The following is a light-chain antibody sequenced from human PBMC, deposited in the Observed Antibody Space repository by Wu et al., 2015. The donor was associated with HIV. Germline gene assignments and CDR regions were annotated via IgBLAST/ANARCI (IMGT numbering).Light chain of an antibody. CDR2: GAS. CDR3: QQYGSSPPWT. V-gene: IGKV3-20*01. Sequence: EIVLTQSPGTLSLSPGERATLSCRASQSVSSYLAWYQQKLGQAPRLLIYGASSRATGIPDRFSGSGSGTDFTLTISRLEPEDFAVYYCQQYGSSPPWTFGHGTKVEI. CDR1: QSVSSY. J-gene: IGKJ1*01.